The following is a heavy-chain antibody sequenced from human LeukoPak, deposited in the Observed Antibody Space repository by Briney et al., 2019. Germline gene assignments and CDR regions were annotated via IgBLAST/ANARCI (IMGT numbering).Heavy chain of an antibody. CDR1: GGSITGYY. D-gene: IGHD3-10*01. CDR3: ARDRGITTARGVPSWFDP. V-gene: IGHV4-4*07. CDR2: IYTTASP. Sequence: SETLSLTCTVSGGSITGYYWTWIRHPAGKGLEWIVRIYTTASPSHSPSLKSRVTISVDTSTNQLSLKLTSVSAADTAVYYCARDRGITTARGVPSWFDPWGQGTLVTVS. J-gene: IGHJ5*02.